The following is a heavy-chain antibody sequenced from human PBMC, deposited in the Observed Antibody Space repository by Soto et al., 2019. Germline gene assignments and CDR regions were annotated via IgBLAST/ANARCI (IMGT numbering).Heavy chain of an antibody. CDR1: GFTFSSYA. D-gene: IGHD6-19*01. Sequence: EVQLLESAGGLVQPGGSLRLSCAASGFTFSSYAMRWVRQAPGKGREWVSAISGSGGNTYYADSVKGRFTISRDNSKNTLFLQMNSLRAEDTAVYYCAKCAGSGWYPDYWGQGTLVTVSS. J-gene: IGHJ4*02. CDR2: ISGSGGNT. CDR3: AKCAGSGWYPDY. V-gene: IGHV3-23*01.